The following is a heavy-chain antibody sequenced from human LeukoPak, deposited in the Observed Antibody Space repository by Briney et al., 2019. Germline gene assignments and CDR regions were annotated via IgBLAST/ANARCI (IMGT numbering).Heavy chain of an antibody. CDR1: GGSVSGYY. V-gene: IGHV4-59*02. CDR3: VRDSGYSSSWYLIDDDFDI. CDR2: IHYSGRT. J-gene: IGHJ3*02. Sequence: PSETLSLTCAVSGGSVSGYYWSWGRQFPGRRLEWIGYIHYSGRTNYNPSLKSRITLSLETSSNQISLELKSVTSADTALYYCVRDSGYSSSWYLIDDDFDIWGQGTMVIVSA. D-gene: IGHD6-13*01.